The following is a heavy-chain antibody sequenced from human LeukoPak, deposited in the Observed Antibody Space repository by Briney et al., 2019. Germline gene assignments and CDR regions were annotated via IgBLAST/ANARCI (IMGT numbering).Heavy chain of an antibody. CDR3: ASRDPREVRGVIHAFDI. V-gene: IGHV4-38-2*02. Sequence: PSETLSLTCTVSGYSISSGYYWGWIRQPPGKGLEWIGSIYHSGSTYYNPSLKSRVTISVDTSKNQFSLKLSSVTAADTAVYYCASRDPREVRGVIHAFDIWGQGTMVTVSS. CDR2: IYHSGST. D-gene: IGHD3-10*01. J-gene: IGHJ3*02. CDR1: GYSISSGYY.